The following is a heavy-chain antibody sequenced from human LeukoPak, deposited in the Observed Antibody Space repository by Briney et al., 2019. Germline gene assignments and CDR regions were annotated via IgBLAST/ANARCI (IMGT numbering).Heavy chain of an antibody. Sequence: GGSLRLSCAASGFTFSRFGMHWVRQAPGNGLEWVALIRYDGSDKYYADSVRGRFTISRDNSKNTFYLQMDSLRTDDTAVYYCARQYSSEFDYWGQGTLVTVSS. CDR3: ARQYSSEFDY. V-gene: IGHV3-30*02. D-gene: IGHD6-19*01. CDR2: IRYDGSDK. CDR1: GFTFSRFG. J-gene: IGHJ4*02.